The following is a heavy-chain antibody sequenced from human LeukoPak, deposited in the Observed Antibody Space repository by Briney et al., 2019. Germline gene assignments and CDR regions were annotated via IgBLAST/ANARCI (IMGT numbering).Heavy chain of an antibody. D-gene: IGHD3-10*01. V-gene: IGHV1-2*02. CDR3: ARDGVLLWFGELDSNWFDP. CDR2: INPNSGGT. Sequence: ASVKVSCKASGYTFTGYYMLWVRQAPGQGLEWMGWINPNSGGTNYAQKFQGRVTMTRDTSISTAYMELSRLRSDDTAVYYCARDGVLLWFGELDSNWFDPWGQGTLVTV. J-gene: IGHJ5*02. CDR1: GYTFTGYY.